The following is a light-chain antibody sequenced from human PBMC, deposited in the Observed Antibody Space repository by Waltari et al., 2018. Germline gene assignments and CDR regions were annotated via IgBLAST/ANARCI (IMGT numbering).Light chain of an antibody. V-gene: IGLV2-11*01. CDR3: CSYAGSYTYI. Sequence: QAALTQPRSVSGSPGQSVTISCTGTSSDIGGYKYVSWYQQHPDTAPKLMIYEVSERPSGVSDRFSGSKSGNTASLTISGLQAEDEADYYCCSYAGSYTYIFGAGTRLTVL. CDR2: EVS. J-gene: IGLJ1*01. CDR1: SSDIGGYKY.